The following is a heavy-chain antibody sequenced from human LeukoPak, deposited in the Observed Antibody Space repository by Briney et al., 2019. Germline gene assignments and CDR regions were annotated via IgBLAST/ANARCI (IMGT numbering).Heavy chain of an antibody. CDR3: ARERGYSYGYSDY. D-gene: IGHD5-18*01. V-gene: IGHV3-48*01. J-gene: IGHJ4*02. CDR1: GFTFSSYS. CDR2: ISSSSSTI. Sequence: PGGSLRLSCAASGFTFSSYSLNWVRQAPGKGLEWVSYISSSSSTIYYADSVKGRFTISRDNAKHSLYLQMNSLRAEDTAVYYCARERGYSYGYSDYWGQGTLVTVSS.